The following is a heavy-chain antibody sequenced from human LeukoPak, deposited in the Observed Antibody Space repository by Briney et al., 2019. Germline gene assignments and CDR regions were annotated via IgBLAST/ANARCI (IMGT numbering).Heavy chain of an antibody. CDR1: GGSISSYY. D-gene: IGHD3-10*01. CDR3: ARDRGGESCDHFDI. Sequence: SETLSLTCTVSGGSISSYYWSWIRQPPGKGLEWIGYIYYTGSTNYNPSLKSRVTISVDSMKNQISLKVTSVTVADTAVYYCARDRGGESCDHFDIWGQGILVTVSS. CDR2: IYYTGST. V-gene: IGHV4-59*12. J-gene: IGHJ4*02.